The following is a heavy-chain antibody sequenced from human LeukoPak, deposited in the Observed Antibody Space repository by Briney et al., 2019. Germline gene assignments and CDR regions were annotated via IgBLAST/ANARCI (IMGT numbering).Heavy chain of an antibody. D-gene: IGHD3-3*01. CDR1: GFNFETYS. CDR2: INSAGNII. CDR3: ARDYYDFWSGYYWSGLGSPSD. J-gene: IGHJ4*02. Sequence: GGSLRLSCSPSGFNFETYSMYWVRQAPGKGLEWLSYINSAGNIIYYADSVKGRFTISRDNSKNTLYLQMNSLRAEDTAVYYCARDYYDFWSGYYWSGLGSPSDWGQGTLVTVSS. V-gene: IGHV3-48*01.